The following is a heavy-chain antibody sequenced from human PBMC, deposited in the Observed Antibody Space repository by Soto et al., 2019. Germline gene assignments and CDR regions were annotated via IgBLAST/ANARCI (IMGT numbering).Heavy chain of an antibody. D-gene: IGHD3-10*01. Sequence: EVQLVESGGGLVQPGGSLRLSCAASGFTFSGRSIHWVRQAPGKGLVWVSGIDNAGTDSTYADSVKGRFTSSRDNAKNTLYLQMYSLRVEDTAVYYCARGWFGPDVWGKGTTVTVSS. CDR3: ARGWFGPDV. CDR1: GFTFSGRS. V-gene: IGHV3-74*01. CDR2: IDNAGTDS. J-gene: IGHJ6*04.